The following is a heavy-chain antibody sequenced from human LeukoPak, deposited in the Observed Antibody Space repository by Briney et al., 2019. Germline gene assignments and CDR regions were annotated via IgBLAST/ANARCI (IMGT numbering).Heavy chain of an antibody. CDR1: GFTFSSYS. D-gene: IGHD3-22*01. Sequence: GGSLRLSCAASGFTFSSYSMNWVRQAPGKGLEWVLSISSSSSYIYYADSVKGRFTISRDNAKNSLYLQMNSLRAEDTAVYYCARVISPYYDSSGYLDYWGQGTLVTVSS. J-gene: IGHJ4*02. CDR3: ARVISPYYDSSGYLDY. V-gene: IGHV3-21*01. CDR2: ISSSSSYI.